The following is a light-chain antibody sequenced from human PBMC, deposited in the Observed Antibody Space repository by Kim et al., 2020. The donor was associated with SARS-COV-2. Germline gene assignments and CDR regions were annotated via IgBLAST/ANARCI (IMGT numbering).Light chain of an antibody. CDR1: QSVSSY. J-gene: IGKJ4*01. CDR3: QQSSNWPLT. Sequence: EIVLTQSPATLSLSPGERATLSCRASQSVSSYLAWYQQKPGQAPRLLIYDASNRATGIPARFSGSGSKTDFALTISSLEPGDFAVYYCQQSSNWPLTFGGGTKVDIK. CDR2: DAS. V-gene: IGKV3-11*01.